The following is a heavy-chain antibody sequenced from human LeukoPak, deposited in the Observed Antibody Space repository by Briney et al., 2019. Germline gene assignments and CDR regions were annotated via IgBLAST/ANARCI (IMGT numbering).Heavy chain of an antibody. CDR3: ARAGVGATDAFDI. D-gene: IGHD1-26*01. V-gene: IGHV4-4*02. J-gene: IGHJ3*02. CDR1: GGSISSSNW. Sequence: SGTLSLTCAVSGGSISSSNWWSWVRQPPGKGLEWIGEIYHSGSTNYNPSLKSRVTLSVDKSKNQFSLKLSSVTAADTAVYYCARAGVGATDAFDIWGQGTMVTVSS. CDR2: IYHSGST.